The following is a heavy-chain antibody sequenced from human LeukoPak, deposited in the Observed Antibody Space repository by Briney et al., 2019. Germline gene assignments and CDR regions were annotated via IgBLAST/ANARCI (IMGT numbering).Heavy chain of an antibody. CDR2: INHSGST. V-gene: IGHV4-34*01. CDR3: ASGHDYSNHGAPVVDY. Sequence: SETLSLTCAVYGGSFSSYYWSWIRQPPGKGLEWIGEINHSGSTNYNPSLKSRVTISVDTSKNQFSLKLRSVTAADTAVYYCASGHDYSNHGAPVVDYWGQGTLVTVSS. D-gene: IGHD4-11*01. J-gene: IGHJ4*02. CDR1: GGSFSSYY.